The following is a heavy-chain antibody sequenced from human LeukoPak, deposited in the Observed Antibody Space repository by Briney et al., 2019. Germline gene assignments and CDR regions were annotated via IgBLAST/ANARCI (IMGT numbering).Heavy chain of an antibody. CDR2: ISTTSDIR. J-gene: IGHJ4*02. D-gene: IGHD6-19*01. V-gene: IGHV3-23*01. CDR1: SFYFSTHA. Sequence: RGSLRLSPSPFSFYFSTHAMVWVPLAPGKGREWVSSISTTSDIRYFADSVRGRFTISRDNSKNTLYLQMNSLRADDTAVYYCAKDQSSGWPHYFDYWGQGTLVTVSS. CDR3: AKDQSSGWPHYFDY.